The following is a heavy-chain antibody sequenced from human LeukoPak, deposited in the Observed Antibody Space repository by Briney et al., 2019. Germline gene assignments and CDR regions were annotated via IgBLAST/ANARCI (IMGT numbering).Heavy chain of an antibody. V-gene: IGHV4-59*01. Sequence: SETLSLTCTVSGGSISSYYWSWIRQPPGKGLEWIGYIYYSGSTNYNPSLKSRVTISVDTSKNQFSLKLSSVTAADTAVYYCARVLVGSSSPDAFDIWGQGTMVTVSS. D-gene: IGHD6-6*01. J-gene: IGHJ3*02. CDR2: IYYSGST. CDR1: GGSISSYY. CDR3: ARVLVGSSSPDAFDI.